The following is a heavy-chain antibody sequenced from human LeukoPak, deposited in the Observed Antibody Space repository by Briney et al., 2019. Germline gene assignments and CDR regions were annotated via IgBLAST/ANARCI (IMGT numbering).Heavy chain of an antibody. V-gene: IGHV1-69*05. CDR2: IIPIFGTA. Sequence: SVKVSCKASGGTFSSYAISWVRQAPGQGLEWMGRIIPIFGTANYAQKFQGRVTITTDESTSTAYMELSSLRSEDTAVYYCARVAMVRGVDLYYYYMDVSGKGTTVTVSS. CDR3: ARVAMVRGVDLYYYYMDV. CDR1: GGTFSSYA. D-gene: IGHD3-10*01. J-gene: IGHJ6*03.